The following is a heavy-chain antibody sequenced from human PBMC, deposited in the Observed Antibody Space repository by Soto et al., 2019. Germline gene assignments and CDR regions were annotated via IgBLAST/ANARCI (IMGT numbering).Heavy chain of an antibody. CDR2: ISYDGSNK. Sequence: GSLRLSCAASGFAFSSYAMHWFRQSAGKGLEWVAVISYDGSNKYYADSVKGRFTISRDNSKNTLYLQMNSLRAEDTAVYYCARDEYYDILTGGIDYWGQGPLVTVSS. V-gene: IGHV3-30-3*01. CDR3: ARDEYYDILTGGIDY. CDR1: GFAFSSYA. J-gene: IGHJ4*02. D-gene: IGHD3-9*01.